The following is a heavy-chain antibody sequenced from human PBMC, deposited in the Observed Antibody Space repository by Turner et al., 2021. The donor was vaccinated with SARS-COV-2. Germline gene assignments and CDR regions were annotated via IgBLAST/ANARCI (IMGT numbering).Heavy chain of an antibody. D-gene: IGHD4-17*01. CDR1: GYTFSTYA. Sequence: EVRLVESGGGLVQPAGSRRLSCSASGYTFSTYAMHWVRQAPGKGLEYLSVVSSNGDFTYYSDSVKGRFIISRDNSENTLYLQMSSLRPADTAVYYCVFYGSTAAYWGQGTLVSVSS. CDR2: VSSNGDFT. CDR3: VFYGSTAAY. J-gene: IGHJ4*02. V-gene: IGHV3-64D*06.